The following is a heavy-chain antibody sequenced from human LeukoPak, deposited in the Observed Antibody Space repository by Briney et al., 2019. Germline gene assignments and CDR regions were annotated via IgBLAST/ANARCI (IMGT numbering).Heavy chain of an antibody. D-gene: IGHD3-10*01. V-gene: IGHV1-2*02. Sequence: EASAKVSCKASGYTFTGYYMHWVRQAPGQGLEWMGWINPNSGDTHYAQKFQGRVTMTRDTSISTGYMEVSRLRSDDTAVFFCARDPNDRSPYYHFDYWGQGTLVTVPS. CDR1: GYTFTGYY. J-gene: IGHJ4*02. CDR2: INPNSGDT. CDR3: ARDPNDRSPYYHFDY.